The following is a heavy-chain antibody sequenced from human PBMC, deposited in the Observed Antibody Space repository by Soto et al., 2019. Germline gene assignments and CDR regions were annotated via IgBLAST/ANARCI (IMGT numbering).Heavy chain of an antibody. CDR2: ISEDGNVK. CDR1: GFVFSDYR. CDR3: AKIITRGTGDAFHV. V-gene: IGHV3-30*18. Sequence: QMLLVESGGGVVQPGRSLRLSCAASGFVFSDYRMHWVRQFPGKGLEWVGAISEDGNVKFYGESTLGRFTISRDNFEKTLSLQMNSLRNEDTALYFCAKIITRGTGDAFHVWGQGTMVTVSS. J-gene: IGHJ3*01. D-gene: IGHD3-10*01.